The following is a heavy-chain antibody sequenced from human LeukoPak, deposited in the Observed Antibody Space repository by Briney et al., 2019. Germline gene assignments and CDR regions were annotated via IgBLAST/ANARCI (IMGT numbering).Heavy chain of an antibody. Sequence: SETLSLTCTVSGGSISSYYWSWIRQPAGEGLECIGRIYTSGSTNYNPSLKSRVTMSVDTSKNQISLKLNSVTAADTAGYYLARDITGTSCFDYWGQRTLVTVSS. CDR1: GGSISSYY. J-gene: IGHJ4*02. CDR2: IYTSGST. CDR3: ARDITGTSCFDY. D-gene: IGHD1-7*01. V-gene: IGHV4-4*07.